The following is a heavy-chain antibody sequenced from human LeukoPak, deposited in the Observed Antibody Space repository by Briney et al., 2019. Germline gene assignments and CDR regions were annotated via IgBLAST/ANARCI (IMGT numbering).Heavy chain of an antibody. CDR1: GFTFSSYT. J-gene: IGHJ3*02. V-gene: IGHV3-30*02. CDR3: APRAFDI. CDR2: IRYDGSNK. Sequence: AGGSLRLSCAASGFTFSSYTMNWVRQAPGKGLEWVAFIRYDGSNKYYADSVKGRFTISRDNSKNTLYLQMNSLRAEDTAVYYCAPRAFDIWGQGTMVTVSS.